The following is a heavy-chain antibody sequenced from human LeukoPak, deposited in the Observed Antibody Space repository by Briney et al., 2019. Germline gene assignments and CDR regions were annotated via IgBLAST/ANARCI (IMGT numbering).Heavy chain of an antibody. CDR2: ISGSGDST. CDR3: AKKVVVTAIWRVSFEPDFDY. J-gene: IGHJ4*02. CDR1: GFTFSSYA. V-gene: IGHV3-23*01. Sequence: GGSLRLSCAASGFTFSSYAMSWVRQAPGKGLEWVSAISGSGDSTYYADSVKGRFTTSRDNSKNTLYLQMNSLRAEDTAVYYCAKKVVVTAIWRVSFEPDFDYWGQGTLVTVSS. D-gene: IGHD2-21*02.